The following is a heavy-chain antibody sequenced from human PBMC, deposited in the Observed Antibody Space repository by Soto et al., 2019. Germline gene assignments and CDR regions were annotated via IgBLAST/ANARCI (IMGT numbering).Heavy chain of an antibody. CDR2: IDWVDDK. CDR3: ARMCRGWFDH. CDR1: GFSLSTSGMC. Sequence: XGPTLVNPTQTLTLTCTFSGFSLSTSGMCVSWIRQPPGKALEWLALIDWVDDKYYSTSLKTRLTISKDTSKNQVVLTLTNVDPLDTATYYCARMCRGWFDHWGQGTLVTVSS. D-gene: IGHD2-15*01. J-gene: IGHJ5*02. V-gene: IGHV2-70*01.